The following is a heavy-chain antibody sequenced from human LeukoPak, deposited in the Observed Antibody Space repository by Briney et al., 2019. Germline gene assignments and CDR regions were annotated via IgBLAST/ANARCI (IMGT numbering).Heavy chain of an antibody. V-gene: IGHV3-66*01. J-gene: IGHJ4*02. Sequence: GGPLRLSCAASGFTFSDYYMSWVRQAPWKGLEWVSVIYSGGSSYYADSVKGRFTISRDNSKNTVYLQMNSLRVEDTAVYYCARGMGGYGGYDCWGQGTLVTVSS. D-gene: IGHD5-12*01. CDR1: GFTFSDYY. CDR2: IYSGGSS. CDR3: ARGMGGYGGYDC.